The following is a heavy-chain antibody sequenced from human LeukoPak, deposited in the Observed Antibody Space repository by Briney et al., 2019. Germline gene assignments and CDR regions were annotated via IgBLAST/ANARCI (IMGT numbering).Heavy chain of an antibody. CDR3: AREMGSSSYVLDV. Sequence: GGSLRLSCAAPGFTFSDYWMHWVRQAPGKGLMWVSRTNKEGTGTTYADSVRGRFTISRNNAKNTLLLQVNSLRAEDTGVYYCAREMGSSSYVLDVWGQGTMVTVSS. J-gene: IGHJ3*01. D-gene: IGHD2-2*01. V-gene: IGHV3-74*01. CDR2: TNKEGTGT. CDR1: GFTFSDYW.